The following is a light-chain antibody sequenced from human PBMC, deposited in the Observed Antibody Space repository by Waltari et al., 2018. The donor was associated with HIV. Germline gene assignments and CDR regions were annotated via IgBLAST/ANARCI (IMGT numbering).Light chain of an antibody. V-gene: IGLV1-44*01. CDR3: ATWDDGLSGWV. CDR2: KRD. CDR1: APNIVGTG. J-gene: IGLJ3*02. Sequence: QSVVTQPPSASGTPGQRVPISSSGSAPNIVGTGFHWYQHLPQTAPKLVIYKRDERPLGVPDRFSASKTGTSASLDISGLQSEDEADYYCATWDDGLSGWVFGGGTRLTVL.